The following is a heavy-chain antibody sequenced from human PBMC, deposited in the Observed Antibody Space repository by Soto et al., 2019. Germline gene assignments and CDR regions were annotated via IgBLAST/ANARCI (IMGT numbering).Heavy chain of an antibody. D-gene: IGHD3-10*02. Sequence: ASVKVSCKASGYTFTGYYMHWVRQAPGQGLEWMGWINPNSGGTNYAQKFQGWVTMTRDTSISTAYMELSRLRSDDTAVYYCARVSSSLLCYARKHHDFDICAQGTIVTVS. CDR1: GYTFTGYY. CDR2: INPNSGGT. J-gene: IGHJ3*02. CDR3: ARVSSSLLCYARKHHDFDI. V-gene: IGHV1-2*04.